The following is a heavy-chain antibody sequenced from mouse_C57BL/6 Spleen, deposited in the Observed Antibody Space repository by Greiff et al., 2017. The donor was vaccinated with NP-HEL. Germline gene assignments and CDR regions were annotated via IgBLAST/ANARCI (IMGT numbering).Heavy chain of an antibody. CDR3: ARRDDYDGFAY. V-gene: IGHV1-64*01. Sequence: QVQLQQPGAELVKPGASVKLSCKASGYTFTSYWMHWVKQRPGQGLEWIGMIHPNSGSTNYNEKFKSKATLTVDKSSSTAYMQLSSLTSEDSAVYYCARRDDYDGFAYWGQGTLVTASA. J-gene: IGHJ3*01. D-gene: IGHD2-4*01. CDR1: GYTFTSYW. CDR2: IHPNSGST.